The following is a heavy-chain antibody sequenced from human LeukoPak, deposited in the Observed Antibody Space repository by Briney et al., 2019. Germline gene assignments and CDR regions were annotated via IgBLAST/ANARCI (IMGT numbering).Heavy chain of an antibody. V-gene: IGHV3-74*01. J-gene: IGHJ5*02. Sequence: GGSLRLSCSASGFTFSSYWMHWVRQAPGNGLVWVSSINGDGSSRTYADSVKGRFTISRDNAKNTLYLQMNSLRAEDTAVYFCARDLAAAGDWVDPWGQGALVTVSS. CDR2: INGDGSSR. CDR1: GFTFSSYW. CDR3: ARDLAAAGDWVDP. D-gene: IGHD6-25*01.